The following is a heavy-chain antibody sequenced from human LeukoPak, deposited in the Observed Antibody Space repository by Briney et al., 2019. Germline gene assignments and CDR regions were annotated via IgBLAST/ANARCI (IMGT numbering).Heavy chain of an antibody. V-gene: IGHV1-2*02. CDR2: INPNSGGT. J-gene: IGHJ6*02. Sequence: ASVKVSCKASGYTFTGYYMHWVRQAPGQGLEWMGWINPNSGGTNYAQKFQGRVTMTRDTSSSTAYMELSRLRSDDTAVYYCASERFLEWLPNYYYYGMDVWGQGTTVTVSS. CDR1: GYTFTGYY. D-gene: IGHD3-3*01. CDR3: ASERFLEWLPNYYYYGMDV.